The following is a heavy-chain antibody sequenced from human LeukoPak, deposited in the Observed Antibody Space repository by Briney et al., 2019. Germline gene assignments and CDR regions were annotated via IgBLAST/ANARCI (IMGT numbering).Heavy chain of an antibody. J-gene: IGHJ1*01. V-gene: IGHV4-38-2*02. D-gene: IGHD1-1*01. Sequence: PSETLSLTCTVSGYSISSGYYWGWIRQPPGKGLEWIGSIYRSGSTYYNPSLKSRVTISVDTSKNQFSLKLSSVTAADTAVYYCAGLSAVTGEYFQHWGQGTLVTVSS. CDR1: GYSISSGYY. CDR2: IYRSGST. CDR3: AGLSAVTGEYFQH.